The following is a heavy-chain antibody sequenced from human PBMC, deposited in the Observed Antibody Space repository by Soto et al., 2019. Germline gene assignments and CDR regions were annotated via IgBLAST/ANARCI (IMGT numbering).Heavy chain of an antibody. CDR3: ATRPWFGELNTFDM. V-gene: IGHV3-48*01. CDR1: GGMLSRGG. Sequence: GGARRVPFGSSGGMLSRGGINVCRHAPGKGLECVSYISTSTATKYYADSVKGRFTISRDNAKNSLYLQMNTLRAEDTAVYYCATRPWFGELNTFDMWGQGTMVTVSS. D-gene: IGHD3-10*01. J-gene: IGHJ3*02. CDR2: ISTSTATK.